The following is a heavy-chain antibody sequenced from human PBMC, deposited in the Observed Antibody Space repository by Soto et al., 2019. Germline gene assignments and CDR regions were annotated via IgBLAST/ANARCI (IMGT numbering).Heavy chain of an antibody. D-gene: IGHD1-26*01. Sequence: GGSLRLSCAASGFVFRSYGMHLVRQAPCKWLEWVAVIWYDGSNKNYADPVKGRFTISRDNAKDTLFLQMNSLRAEDTAVYYCASSGGWGQGTLVTVSS. V-gene: IGHV3-33*01. CDR1: GFVFRSYG. CDR2: IWYDGSNK. CDR3: ASSGG. J-gene: IGHJ4*02.